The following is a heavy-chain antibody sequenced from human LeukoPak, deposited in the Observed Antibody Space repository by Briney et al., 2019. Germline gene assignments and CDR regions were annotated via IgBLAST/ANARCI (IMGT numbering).Heavy chain of an antibody. CDR1: GFTFSSYA. V-gene: IGHV3-23*01. CDR3: ATFQIVVVPAAEDFDY. CDR2: ISGGGDST. D-gene: IGHD2-2*01. Sequence: GGSLRLSCAAPGFTFSSYAMSWVRQAPGKGLEWVSGISGGGDSTYYADSVKGRFTISRDNSKNTLYPQMDSLRAEDTAVYYCATFQIVVVPAAEDFDYWGQGTLVTVSS. J-gene: IGHJ4*02.